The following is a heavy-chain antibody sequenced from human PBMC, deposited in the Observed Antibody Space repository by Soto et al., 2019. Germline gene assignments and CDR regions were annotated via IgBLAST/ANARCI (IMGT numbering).Heavy chain of an antibody. CDR3: ARAGITMVRGVDRIALDYYYYYMEV. J-gene: IGHJ6*03. V-gene: IGHV1-18*01. D-gene: IGHD3-10*01. Sequence: ASVKVSCKASGYTFTSYGISWVRQAPGQGLEWMGWISAYNGNTNYAQKLQGRVTMTTDTSTSTAYMELRSLRSDDTAVYYCARAGITMVRGVDRIALDYYYYYMEVWGKGTTVTVSS. CDR1: GYTFTSYG. CDR2: ISAYNGNT.